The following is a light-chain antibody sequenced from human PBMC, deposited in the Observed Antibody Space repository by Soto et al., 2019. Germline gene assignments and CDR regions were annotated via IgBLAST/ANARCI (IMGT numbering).Light chain of an antibody. CDR1: QSISSW. J-gene: IGKJ4*01. CDR3: QQVKTYPRT. CDR2: EES. Sequence: DIQMTQSPFTLSASVGDRVTITCRASQSISSWLAWYQQKPGKAPKLLIYEESTLHSGVPSRFSGRKSGTQFTLTIDSLQPEDFATYYCQQVKTYPRTFGGGTKVEIK. V-gene: IGKV1-5*01.